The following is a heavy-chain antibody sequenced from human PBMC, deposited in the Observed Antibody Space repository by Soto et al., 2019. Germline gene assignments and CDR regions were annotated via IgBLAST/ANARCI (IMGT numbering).Heavy chain of an antibody. Sequence: WTWIRQHPGEGLEWSGHIYFTGATYSNPSLRSRLTMSVDTSKNQFSLKLTSVTAADTATSYCATIPRRGYSYGIDYWGQGTLVTVSS. CDR2: IYFTGAT. J-gene: IGHJ4*02. CDR3: ATIPRRGYSYGIDY. D-gene: IGHD2-21*02. V-gene: IGHV4-31*02.